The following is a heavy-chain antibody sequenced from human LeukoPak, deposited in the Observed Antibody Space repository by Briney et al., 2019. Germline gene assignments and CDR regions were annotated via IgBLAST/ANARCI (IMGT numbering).Heavy chain of an antibody. CDR1: GVSISSYY. J-gene: IGHJ5*02. Sequence: PSETLSLTCNVSGVSISSYYWSWMRQPPGKGLEWVGYIYYSGSTNYNPSLKSRVTISVDTSKNQFSLKLASVTAADTAVYYCARLHCRGGSCQGRWFDPWGQGTLVTVSS. CDR2: IYYSGST. D-gene: IGHD2-15*01. CDR3: ARLHCRGGSCQGRWFDP. V-gene: IGHV4-59*01.